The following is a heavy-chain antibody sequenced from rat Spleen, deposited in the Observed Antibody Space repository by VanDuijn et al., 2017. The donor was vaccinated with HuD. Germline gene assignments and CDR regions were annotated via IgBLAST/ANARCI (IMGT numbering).Heavy chain of an antibody. D-gene: IGHD1-10*01. Sequence: EVQLVESGGGLVQPGRSLKLSCVASGFTFNNYWMTWIRQAPGKGLEWTASITKTGGGTYYSDSVKGRFTISRDNAQNTLYLQMNSLRSEDTATYYCTRDNNYDYFDYWGQGVMVTVSS. CDR2: ITKTGGGT. CDR1: GFTFNNYW. V-gene: IGHV5-31*01. J-gene: IGHJ2*01. CDR3: TRDNNYDYFDY.